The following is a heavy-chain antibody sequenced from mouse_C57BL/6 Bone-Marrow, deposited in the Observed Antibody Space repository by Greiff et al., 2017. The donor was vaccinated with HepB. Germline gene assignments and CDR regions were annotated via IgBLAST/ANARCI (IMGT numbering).Heavy chain of an antibody. D-gene: IGHD1-1*02. CDR2: ISDGGSYT. Sequence: EVQLVESGGGLVKPGGSLKLSCAASGFTFSSYAMSWVRQTPEKRLEWVATISDGGSYTYYPDNVKGRFTISRDNAKNNLYLQMSHLKSEDTAMYYCARDRKTMAASMDYWGQGTSVTVSS. CDR1: GFTFSSYA. CDR3: ARDRKTMAASMDY. J-gene: IGHJ4*01. V-gene: IGHV5-4*01.